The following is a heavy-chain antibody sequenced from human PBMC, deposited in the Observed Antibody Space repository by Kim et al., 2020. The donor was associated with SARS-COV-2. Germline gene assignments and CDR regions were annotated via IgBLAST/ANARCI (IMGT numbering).Heavy chain of an antibody. J-gene: IGHJ6*02. D-gene: IGHD1-26*01. CDR1: GGTFSSYA. V-gene: IGHV1-69*04. CDR3: ARWGGSFPYYYGMDV. CDR2: INPILGIA. Sequence: SVKVSCKASGGTFSSYAISWVRQAPGQGLEWMGRINPILGIANYAQKFQGRVTITADKSTSTAYMELSSLRSEDTAVYYCARWGGSFPYYYGMDVWGQGTTVTVSS.